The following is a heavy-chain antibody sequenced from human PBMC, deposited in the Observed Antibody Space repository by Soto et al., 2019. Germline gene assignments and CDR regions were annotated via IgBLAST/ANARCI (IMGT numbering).Heavy chain of an antibody. CDR2: IIPIFGTA. D-gene: IGHD6-13*01. Sequence: GASVKVSCKASGGTFSSCAISWVRQAPGQGLEWMGGIIPIFGTANYAQKFQGRVTITADESTSTAYMELSSLRSEDTAVYYCASPITGYSSSWYERERYYYYGMDVWGQGTTVTVSS. CDR1: GGTFSSCA. J-gene: IGHJ6*02. CDR3: ASPITGYSSSWYERERYYYYGMDV. V-gene: IGHV1-69*13.